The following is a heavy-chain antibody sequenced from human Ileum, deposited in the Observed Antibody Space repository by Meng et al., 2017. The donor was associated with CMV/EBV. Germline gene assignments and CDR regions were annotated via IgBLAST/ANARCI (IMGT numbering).Heavy chain of an antibody. D-gene: IGHD1-26*01. CDR2: IREDAGDI. Sequence: GGFLRPSCAAPGLTSSNYWMSWVRQAPGKGLEWVANIREDAGDIYYVGSVKGRFTISRDNAKNLVYLEMNSLRAEDTAVYYCARDLVGTKATFDYWGQGTLVTVSS. CDR1: GLTSSNYW. V-gene: IGHV3-7*01. CDR3: ARDLVGTKATFDY. J-gene: IGHJ4*02.